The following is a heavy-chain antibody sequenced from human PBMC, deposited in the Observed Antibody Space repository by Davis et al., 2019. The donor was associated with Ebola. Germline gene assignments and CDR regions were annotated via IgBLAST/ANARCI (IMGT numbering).Heavy chain of an antibody. CDR3: AKGDFGETNYYDSSLDY. CDR2: ISWNSGSI. CDR1: GFTFDDYA. V-gene: IGHV3-9*01. J-gene: IGHJ4*02. D-gene: IGHD3-22*01. Sequence: SLKISCAASGFTFDDYAMHWVRQAPGKGLEWVSGISWNSGSIGYADSVKGRFTISRDNAKNSLYLQMNSLRAEDTALYYCAKGDFGETNYYDSSLDYWGQGTLVTVSS.